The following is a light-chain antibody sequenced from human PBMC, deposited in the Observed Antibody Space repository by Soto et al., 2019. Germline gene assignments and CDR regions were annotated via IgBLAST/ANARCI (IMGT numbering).Light chain of an antibody. J-gene: IGKJ2*01. V-gene: IGKV1-39*01. Sequence: IQMTQSPSSLSAFVGDRVTVTCRASQSINIYLNWYQQRPGKAPTLLIYGASSLQSGVASRFSGGGSRTDSTLTISSLQPEDFATYYCQQSFRSPYTFCQGTKLEIK. CDR1: QSINIY. CDR2: GAS. CDR3: QQSFRSPYT.